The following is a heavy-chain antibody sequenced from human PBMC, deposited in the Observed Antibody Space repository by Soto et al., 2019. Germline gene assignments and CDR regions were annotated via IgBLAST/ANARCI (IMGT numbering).Heavy chain of an antibody. CDR2: IIPIFGTA. J-gene: IGHJ5*02. D-gene: IGHD3-22*01. CDR1: GGTFSSYA. Sequence: GASVKVSCKASGGTFSSYAISWVRQAPGQGLEWMGGIIPIFGTANYAQKFQGRVTITADESTSTAYMELSSLRSEDTAVYYCARDHYYDSSGYYRFDPWGQGTLVTVSS. V-gene: IGHV1-69*13. CDR3: ARDHYYDSSGYYRFDP.